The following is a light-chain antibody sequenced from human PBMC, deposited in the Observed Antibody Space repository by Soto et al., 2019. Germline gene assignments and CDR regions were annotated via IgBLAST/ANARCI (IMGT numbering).Light chain of an antibody. Sequence: EIVLTQSRGILSLSPGERASLSCGASQSLSSNFLAWYQQKPGQAPRLLIYGASSRATGIPDRFSGTGSETDFTLTINRLEPEDFAVYYCQQYENSPITFGQGTRLEIK. CDR1: QSLSSNF. CDR2: GAS. CDR3: QQYENSPIT. V-gene: IGKV3-20*01. J-gene: IGKJ5*01.